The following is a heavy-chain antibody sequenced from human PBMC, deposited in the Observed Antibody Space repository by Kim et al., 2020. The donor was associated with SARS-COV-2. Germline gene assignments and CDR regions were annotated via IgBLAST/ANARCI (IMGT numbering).Heavy chain of an antibody. D-gene: IGHD6-13*01. J-gene: IGHJ4*02. V-gene: IGHV4-4*07. Sequence: PSLKSRVTMSVDASKNQCSRKLSSVTAADTAVYYCAREPGIAAAGTVFDYWGQGTLVTVSS. CDR3: AREPGIAAAGTVFDY.